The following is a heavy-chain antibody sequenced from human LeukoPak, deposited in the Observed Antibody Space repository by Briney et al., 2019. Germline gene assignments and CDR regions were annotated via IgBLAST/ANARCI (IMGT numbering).Heavy chain of an antibody. CDR2: ITQDGSEK. V-gene: IGHV3-7*04. J-gene: IGHJ4*02. Sequence: GGSLRLSCAASGFTFSSYWMSWVRQAPGKGLDWVANITQDGSEKNYVDSVKGRFTISRDNAKNSLYLQMNSLRAEDTAVYYCARVIVVVVAATLDSVFNVVPQIDYWGQGTLVTVSS. D-gene: IGHD2-15*01. CDR3: ARVIVVVVAATLDSVFNVVPQIDY. CDR1: GFTFSSYW.